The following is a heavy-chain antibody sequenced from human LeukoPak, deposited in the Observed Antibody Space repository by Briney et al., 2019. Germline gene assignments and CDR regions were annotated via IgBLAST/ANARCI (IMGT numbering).Heavy chain of an antibody. J-gene: IGHJ4*02. CDR2: ISYDGSNK. CDR3: ARDPLAGTGWFDY. D-gene: IGHD6-19*01. Sequence: GRSLRLSCAASGFTFSSYAMHWVRQAPGKGLEWAAVISYDGSNKYYADSVKGRFTISRDNSKNTLYLQMNSLRAEDSALYYCARDPLAGTGWFDYWGQGTLVTVSS. V-gene: IGHV3-30*07. CDR1: GFTFSSYA.